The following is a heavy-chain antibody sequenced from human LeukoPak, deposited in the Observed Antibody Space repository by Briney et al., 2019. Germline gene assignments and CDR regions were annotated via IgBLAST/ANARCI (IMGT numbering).Heavy chain of an antibody. CDR1: GFTFSSYS. J-gene: IGHJ4*02. CDR2: ISSSGSTI. V-gene: IGHV3-48*04. CDR3: ARDYLVAKLGYFDY. D-gene: IGHD5-12*01. Sequence: PGGSLRLSCAASGFTFSSYSMNWVRQAPGKGLEWVSYISSSGSTIYYADSVKGRFTISRDNAKNSLYLQMNSLRAEDTAVYYCARDYLVAKLGYFDYWGQGTLVTVSS.